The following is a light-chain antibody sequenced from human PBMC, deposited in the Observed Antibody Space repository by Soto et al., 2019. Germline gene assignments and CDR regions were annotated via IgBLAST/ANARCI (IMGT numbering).Light chain of an antibody. V-gene: IGKV3-20*01. CDR3: QQYGSSPYT. CDR1: QSVSNNY. CDR2: GAS. Sequence: EIVLTQSPGTLSLSPGERATLSCRSSQSVSNNYLAWYQQKPSQAPRLLIFGASTRASDIPDRFSGSGSGTDFTLTISRLEPEDFAVYYCQQYGSSPYTFGQGTRLEIK. J-gene: IGKJ5*01.